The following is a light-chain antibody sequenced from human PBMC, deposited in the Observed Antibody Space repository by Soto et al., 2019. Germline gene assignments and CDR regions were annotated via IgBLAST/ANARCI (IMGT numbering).Light chain of an antibody. J-gene: IGLJ3*02. CDR1: SGHSSYA. Sequence: QLVLTQSPSASASLGASVKLTCTLSSGHSSYAIAWHQQQPEKGPRYLMKLNSDGSHSKGDGIPDRFSGSSSGAERYLTIFSLQSEDEADYYCQTWGTGMGVFGGGTKLTVL. V-gene: IGLV4-69*01. CDR3: QTWGTGMGV. CDR2: LNSDGSH.